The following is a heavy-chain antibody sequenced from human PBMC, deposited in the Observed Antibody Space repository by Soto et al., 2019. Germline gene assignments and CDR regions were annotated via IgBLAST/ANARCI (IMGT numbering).Heavy chain of an antibody. CDR3: ARGERAAAGTLNYYGMDV. CDR2: IWYDGSNK. Sequence: HPGGSLRLSCAASGFTFSSYGMHWVRQAPGKGLEWVAVIWYDGSNKYYADSVKGRFTISRDNSKNTLHLQMNSLRAEDTAVYYCARGERAAAGTLNYYGMDVWGQGTTVTVSS. J-gene: IGHJ6*02. D-gene: IGHD6-13*01. CDR1: GFTFSSYG. V-gene: IGHV3-33*01.